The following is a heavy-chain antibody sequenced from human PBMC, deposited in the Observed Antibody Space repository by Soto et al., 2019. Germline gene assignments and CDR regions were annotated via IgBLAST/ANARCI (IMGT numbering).Heavy chain of an antibody. CDR1: GYSFTAYY. J-gene: IGHJ4*02. Sequence: QVQLVQSGAEVKKPGASVKVSCKSSGYSFTAYYMHWVRQAPGQGLEWMGWINPDSGGTNYAQKFQGRVTMTRDTSISALYMELSRLTSDDTAVYYCARGSKDSYPGSRIFDFWGRGTLVTVSS. V-gene: IGHV1-2*02. CDR3: ARGSKDSYPGSRIFDF. D-gene: IGHD3-10*01. CDR2: INPDSGGT.